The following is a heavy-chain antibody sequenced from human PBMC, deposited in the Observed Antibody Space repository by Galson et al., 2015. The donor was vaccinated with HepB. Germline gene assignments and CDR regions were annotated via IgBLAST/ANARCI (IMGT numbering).Heavy chain of an antibody. CDR3: AREGGSSWIEIDY. CDR1: GGSISSYY. CDR2: IYYSGST. J-gene: IGHJ4*02. V-gene: IGHV4-59*01. Sequence: SETLSLTCTVSGGSISSYYWSWIRQPPGKGLEWIGYIYYSGSTNYNPSLKSRVTISVDTSKNQFSLKLSSVTAADTAVYYCAREGGSSWIEIDYWGQGTLVTVSS. D-gene: IGHD6-13*01.